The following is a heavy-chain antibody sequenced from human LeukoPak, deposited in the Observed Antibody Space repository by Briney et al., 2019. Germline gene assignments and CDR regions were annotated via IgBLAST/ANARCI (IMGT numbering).Heavy chain of an antibody. CDR1: EFTLSSYI. Sequence: GGSLRLSCLASEFTLSSYIMHWVRQAPGKGLEYVSAISNNGGSTYYADSVKGRFAISRDNSKNTLYLQMNSLRPEDTAVYYCVRSVTTLSDFHNWGQGTLVTVSS. CDR2: ISNNGGST. J-gene: IGHJ4*02. V-gene: IGHV3-64D*09. CDR3: VRSVTTLSDFHN. D-gene: IGHD4-17*01.